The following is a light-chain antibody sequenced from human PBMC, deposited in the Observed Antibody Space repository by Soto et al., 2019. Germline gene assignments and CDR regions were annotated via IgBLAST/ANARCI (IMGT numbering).Light chain of an antibody. J-gene: IGKJ2*01. V-gene: IGKV3-11*01. Sequence: IVLTQSPATLSLSPGERATLSCRASQSVYSYLAWYQQKPGQAPRLLIYDASNRATGIPARFSGSGSGTDFTLTISSLEPEDFAVYYCQQRSNWPYTFGQGTKLEIK. CDR1: QSVYSY. CDR3: QQRSNWPYT. CDR2: DAS.